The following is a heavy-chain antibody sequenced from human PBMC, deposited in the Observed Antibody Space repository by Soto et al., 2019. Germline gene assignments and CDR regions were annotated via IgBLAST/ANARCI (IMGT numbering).Heavy chain of an antibody. D-gene: IGHD6-6*01. CDR3: ARGYWGIADRPKFGYYYYGMDV. J-gene: IGHJ6*02. Sequence: SETLSLTCAVYGGSFSGYYWSWIRQPPGKGLEWIGEINHSGSTNYNPSLKSRVTISVDTSRNQFSLKLSSVTAADTAVYYCARGYWGIADRPKFGYYYYGMDVWGQGTTVT. V-gene: IGHV4-34*01. CDR1: GGSFSGYY. CDR2: INHSGST.